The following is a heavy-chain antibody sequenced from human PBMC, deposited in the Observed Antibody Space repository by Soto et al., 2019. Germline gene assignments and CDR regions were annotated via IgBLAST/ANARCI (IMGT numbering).Heavy chain of an antibody. V-gene: IGHV4-59*01. J-gene: IGHJ4*02. Sequence: SETRSLTCTVSGVSISSYYWSWIRQPPGKGLEWIGYIYYGGGTNYNPSLKSRVTISIDMSQNQFSLNLSSVTAADTAVYYCARDQCLGASCWFDYWGQGTQVTVSS. CDR1: GVSISSYY. D-gene: IGHD2-15*01. CDR3: ARDQCLGASCWFDY. CDR2: IYYGGGT.